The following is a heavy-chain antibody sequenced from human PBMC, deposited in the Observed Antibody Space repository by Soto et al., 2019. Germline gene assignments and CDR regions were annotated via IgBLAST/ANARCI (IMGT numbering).Heavy chain of an antibody. CDR1: GFTFSTYN. CDR2: ISSTSIYM. CDR3: ASGWLRDPWMY. D-gene: IGHD5-12*01. J-gene: IGHJ4*02. Sequence: EVQLVESGGGLVKPGGSLRLSCAASGFTFSTYNMNLVRQAPGKGLEWVSSISSTSIYMYYANSLKGRFTISRDNAKNSLYLNMNRLRAEDTAVYYCASGWLRDPWMYWGQGTLVTVSS. V-gene: IGHV3-21*01.